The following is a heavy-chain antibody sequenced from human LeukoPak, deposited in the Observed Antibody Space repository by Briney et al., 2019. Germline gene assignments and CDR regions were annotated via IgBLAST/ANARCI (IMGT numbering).Heavy chain of an antibody. J-gene: IGHJ5*02. CDR3: ARDQYYDSKGWCDP. D-gene: IGHD3-22*01. CDR2: ISAYHGNT. V-gene: IGHV1-18*01. Sequence: ASVKVSCKGSGYTFNSHGITWVRQAPGQGLEWMGWISAYHGNTNYAQKLQGRVTLTTDTSTSTAYMEMRSLRSDDTAVYYCARDQYYDSKGWCDPWGQGTLVTVSS. CDR1: GYTFNSHG.